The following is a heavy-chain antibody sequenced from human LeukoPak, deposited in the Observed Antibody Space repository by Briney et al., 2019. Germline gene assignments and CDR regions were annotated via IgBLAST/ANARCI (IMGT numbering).Heavy chain of an antibody. J-gene: IGHJ6*02. CDR1: GYTFTGYY. Sequence: VASVKVSCKASGYTFTGYYMHWVRQAPGQGLEWMGWINPNSGGTNYAQKFQGRATMTRDTSISTAYMELSRLRSDDTAVYYCASDPGSSYSSSWYAAYGMDVWGQGTTVTVSS. V-gene: IGHV1-2*02. CDR3: ASDPGSSYSSSWYAAYGMDV. CDR2: INPNSGGT. D-gene: IGHD6-13*01.